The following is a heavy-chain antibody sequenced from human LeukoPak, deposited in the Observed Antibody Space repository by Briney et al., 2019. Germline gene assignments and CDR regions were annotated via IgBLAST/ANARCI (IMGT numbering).Heavy chain of an antibody. CDR2: IYYSGNT. J-gene: IGHJ4*02. D-gene: IGHD3-9*01. Sequence: SETLSLTCTVSGGSISSSSYYWGWIRQPPGKGMEWIGSIYYSGNTYYNPSLKSRVTISVDTSKNQFSLKFSSLTAADTALYYCARGYYDVLTGHPKNFDYWVQGTLVTVSS. CDR3: ARGYYDVLTGHPKNFDY. V-gene: IGHV4-39*01. CDR1: GGSISSSSYY.